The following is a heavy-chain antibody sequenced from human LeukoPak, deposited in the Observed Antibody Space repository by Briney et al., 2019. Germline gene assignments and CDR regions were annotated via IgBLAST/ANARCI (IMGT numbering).Heavy chain of an antibody. CDR1: GGSFSTYS. D-gene: IGHD6-13*01. Sequence: ASVKVSCKASGGSFSTYSFSRVRQAPGQGLEWMGIINPRGGNTRYAQEFQGRVTMTRDTSTTTVYMDLSSLRSEDTAVYYCARGWDPQLAAADSWGQGTLVTVSS. V-gene: IGHV1-46*01. CDR3: ARGWDPQLAAADS. J-gene: IGHJ4*02. CDR2: INPRGGNT.